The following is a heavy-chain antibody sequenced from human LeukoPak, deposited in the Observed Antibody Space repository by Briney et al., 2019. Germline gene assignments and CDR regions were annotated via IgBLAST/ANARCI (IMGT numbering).Heavy chain of an antibody. CDR1: GFTFSSYA. CDR3: AKSGCSSSWCRFDY. Sequence: HTGGSLRLSCAASGFTFSSYAMSWVRQAPGKGLEWVSAISGSGGSTYYADSVKGRFTISRDNSKNTLYLQMNSLRAEDTAVYYCAKSGCSSSWCRFDYWGQGTLVTVSS. CDR2: ISGSGGST. J-gene: IGHJ4*02. V-gene: IGHV3-23*01. D-gene: IGHD6-13*01.